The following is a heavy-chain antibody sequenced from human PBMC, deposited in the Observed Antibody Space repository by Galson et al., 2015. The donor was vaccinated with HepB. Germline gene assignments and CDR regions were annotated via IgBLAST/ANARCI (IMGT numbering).Heavy chain of an antibody. CDR3: ARFAGGGYSTSWYRSGFDY. Sequence: SLRLSCAAAGFTFSGYWMTWVRQAPGKGLEWVANIKEDESEKYYVNSVKGRFTISRDNAKNSLYLQLNSLRAADTAVYFCARFAGGGYSTSWYRSGFDYWGQGTLVIVSS. D-gene: IGHD6-13*01. CDR1: GFTFSGYW. V-gene: IGHV3-7*05. J-gene: IGHJ4*02. CDR2: IKEDESEK.